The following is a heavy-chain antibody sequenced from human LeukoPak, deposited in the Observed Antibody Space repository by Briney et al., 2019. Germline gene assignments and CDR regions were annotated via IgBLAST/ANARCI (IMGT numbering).Heavy chain of an antibody. V-gene: IGHV5-10-1*01. CDR2: IDPSDSYT. D-gene: IGHD6-13*01. CDR3: AKTYSIAAAGEFDY. CDR1: GYSFTSHW. J-gene: IGHJ4*02. Sequence: GESLKISCKGSGYSFTSHWISWVRQMPGKGLEWMGRIDPSDSYTNYSPSFQGHVTISADKSISTAYLQWSSLKASDTAMYYCAKTYSIAAAGEFDYWGQGTLVTVSS.